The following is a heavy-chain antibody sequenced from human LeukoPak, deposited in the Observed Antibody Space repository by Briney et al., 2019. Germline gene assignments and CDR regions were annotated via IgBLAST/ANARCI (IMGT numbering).Heavy chain of an antibody. V-gene: IGHV4-61*02. D-gene: IGHD3-22*01. CDR2: IYTSGST. Sequence: PSETLSLTCTVSGGSISSGSYYWSWIRQPAGKGLEWIGRIYTSGSTNYNPSLKSRVTISVDTSKNQFSLKLSSVTAADTAVYYCARETYYYDSSGPSGWYFDLWGRGTLVTVSS. CDR1: GGSISSGSYY. J-gene: IGHJ2*01. CDR3: ARETYYYDSSGPSGWYFDL.